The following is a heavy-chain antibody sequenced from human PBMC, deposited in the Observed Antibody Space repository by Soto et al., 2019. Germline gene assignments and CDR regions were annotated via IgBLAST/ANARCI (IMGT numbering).Heavy chain of an antibody. Sequence: ASVKVSCKASGYTFTGYYMHWVRQAPGQGLKWMGWINPNSGGTNYAQKFQGWVTMTRDTSISTAYMELSRLRSDDTAVYYCARVGGSYYYGMDVWGQGTTVTVSS. J-gene: IGHJ6*02. CDR3: ARVGGSYYYGMDV. D-gene: IGHD3-16*01. CDR1: GYTFTGYY. CDR2: INPNSGGT. V-gene: IGHV1-2*04.